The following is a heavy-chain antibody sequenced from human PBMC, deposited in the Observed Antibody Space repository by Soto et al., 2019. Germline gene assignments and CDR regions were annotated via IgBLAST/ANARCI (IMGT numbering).Heavy chain of an antibody. D-gene: IGHD6-13*01. V-gene: IGHV4-38-2*01. CDR3: ARALAAPSSMLPEYYFDY. J-gene: IGHJ4*02. CDR1: GYSISSGYY. Sequence: KPSETLSLTCAVSGYSISSGYYWGWLRQPPGKGLEWIGSIYHGGSTNYNPSLKSRVTISVDTSKNQFSLKLSSVTAADTAVYYCARALAAPSSMLPEYYFDYWGQGTLVTVSS. CDR2: IYHGGST.